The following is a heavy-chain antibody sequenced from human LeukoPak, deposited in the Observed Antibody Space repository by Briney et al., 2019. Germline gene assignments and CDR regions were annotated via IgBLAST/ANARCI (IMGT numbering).Heavy chain of an antibody. V-gene: IGHV6-1*01. CDR3: ARAFYPVEMATLTPLVYFDY. CDR1: GDSVSGNSAA. CDR2: TYYRSKWYN. Sequence: SQTLSLTCAISGDSVSGNSAAWNWIRQSPSRGLEWLGRTYYRSKWYNDYAVSVKSRITINPDTSKNQFSLQLNSVTPEDTAVYYCARAFYPVEMATLTPLVYFDYWGQGTLVTVSS. D-gene: IGHD5-24*01. J-gene: IGHJ4*02.